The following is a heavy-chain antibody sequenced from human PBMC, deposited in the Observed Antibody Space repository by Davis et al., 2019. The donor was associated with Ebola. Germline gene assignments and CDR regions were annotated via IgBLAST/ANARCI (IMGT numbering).Heavy chain of an antibody. Sequence: GESLKISCKASGYSFTSFWIGWARQPPGQGLEWMGAILPGDSDTRYSPSLQGQVTISADKSITTAYLHWNSLKASDTAMYYCARQGAPYSAPANWGQGTLVTVSS. CDR1: GYSFTSFW. J-gene: IGHJ4*02. D-gene: IGHD1-26*01. V-gene: IGHV5-51*01. CDR2: ILPGDSDT. CDR3: ARQGAPYSAPAN.